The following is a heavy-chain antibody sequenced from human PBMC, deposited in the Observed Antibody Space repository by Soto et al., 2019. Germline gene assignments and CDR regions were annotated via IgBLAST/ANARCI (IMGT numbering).Heavy chain of an antibody. CDR3: ARGGYNFDY. CDR1: GGSVISGSHF. D-gene: IGHD5-18*01. V-gene: IGHV4-61*01. Sequence: SETLSLTCTVSGGSVISGSHFWSWIRQPPGKGLEWIGYIYYSGSTKYSPSLKSRLTMSVDTSKNQFSLKLNSVTAADTAVYYCARGGYNFDYWGQGTLVTVSS. CDR2: IYYSGST. J-gene: IGHJ4*02.